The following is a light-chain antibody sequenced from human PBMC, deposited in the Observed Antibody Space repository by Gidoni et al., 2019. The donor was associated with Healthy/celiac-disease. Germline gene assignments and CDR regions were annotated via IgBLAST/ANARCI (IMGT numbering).Light chain of an antibody. Sequence: QYALTQPRSVSGFPGQSVTIPCTGTSSDVGGHNYVSWYQPPPGKAPQLWIYDVRTRPSGVPDRFSGSKSGNTAALTISGLQAEDEADYYCCSYAGSYVVFGGGTKLTVL. J-gene: IGLJ2*01. CDR3: CSYAGSYVV. CDR2: DVR. V-gene: IGLV2-11*01. CDR1: SSDVGGHNY.